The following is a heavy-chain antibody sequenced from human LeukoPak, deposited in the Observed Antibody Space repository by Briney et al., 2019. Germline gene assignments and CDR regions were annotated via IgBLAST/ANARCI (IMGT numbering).Heavy chain of an antibody. CDR2: IYYSGRTNYT. D-gene: IGHD6-13*01. Sequence: SETLSLTCTVSGGSISSYDWSWIRRPPGKGLEWIGYIYYSGRTNYTNYNPSLKSRVTISIDTSKSQFSLKLSSVTAADSAVYFCTRDSGSSWYYFDFWGQGTLVTVSS. CDR1: GGSISSYD. V-gene: IGHV4-59*01. CDR3: TRDSGSSWYYFDF. J-gene: IGHJ4*02.